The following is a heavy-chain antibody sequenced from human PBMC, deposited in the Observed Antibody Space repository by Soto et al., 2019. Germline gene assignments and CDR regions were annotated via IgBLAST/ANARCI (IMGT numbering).Heavy chain of an antibody. J-gene: IGHJ6*02. Sequence: PSETLSLTCAVYGGSFSGSYWSWIRQPPGKGLEWIGEINHSGSTNYNPSLKSRVTISVETSQNKFSLKLSSVTAVDTAVDYCAGLGLGISCYLDYYYFGRDVGGRETTVTVA. V-gene: IGHV4-34*01. D-gene: IGHD6-13*01. CDR2: INHSGST. CDR3: AGLGLGISCYLDYYYFGRDV. CDR1: GGSFSGSY.